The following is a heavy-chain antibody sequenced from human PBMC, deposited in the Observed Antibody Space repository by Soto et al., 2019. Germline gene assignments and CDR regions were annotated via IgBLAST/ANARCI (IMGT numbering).Heavy chain of an antibody. CDR1: GFTFSSYS. Sequence: EVQLVESGGGLVKPGGSLRLSCAASGFTFSSYSMNWVRQAPGKGLEWVSSISTSTSYIYYADSVKGRFTISRDNVKNALYVQMNGLRAEDTAVYECARDMSVSDYWGQGTLVTVSS. CDR3: ARDMSVSDY. D-gene: IGHD3-10*02. V-gene: IGHV3-21*06. J-gene: IGHJ4*02. CDR2: ISTSTSYI.